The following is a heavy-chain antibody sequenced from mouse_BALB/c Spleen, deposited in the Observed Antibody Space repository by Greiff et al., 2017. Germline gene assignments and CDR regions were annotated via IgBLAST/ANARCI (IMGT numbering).Heavy chain of an antibody. J-gene: IGHJ3*01. CDR1: GYSITSGYY. V-gene: IGHV3-6*02. D-gene: IGHD2-1*01. CDR2: ISYDGSN. Sequence: DVQLQESGPGLVKPSQSLSLTCSVTGYSITSGYYWNWIRQFPGNKLEWMGYISYDGSNNYNPSLKNRISITRDTSKNQFFLKLNSVTTEDTATYYCARAYGNLAYWGQGTLVTVSA. CDR3: ARAYGNLAY.